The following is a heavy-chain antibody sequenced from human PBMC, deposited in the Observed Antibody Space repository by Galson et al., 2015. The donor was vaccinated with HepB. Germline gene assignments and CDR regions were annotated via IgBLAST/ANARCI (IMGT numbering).Heavy chain of an antibody. V-gene: IGHV3-15*01. J-gene: IGHJ5*02. CDR3: TTRDGYSSGVKGGA. CDR1: GFSFRSAW. CDR2: IKSKSDSGTI. D-gene: IGHD5-24*01. Sequence: SLRLSCAASGFSFRSAWMNWVRRAPGKGLEWVGRIKSKSDSGTIEYAAPVKGRFTISRDDSKNTMYLQMNSLSTEDTAVYYCTTRDGYSSGVKGGAWGQGTLVTVSS.